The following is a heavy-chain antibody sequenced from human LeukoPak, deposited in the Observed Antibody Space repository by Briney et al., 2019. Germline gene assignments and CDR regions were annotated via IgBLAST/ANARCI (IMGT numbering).Heavy chain of an antibody. Sequence: ASVKVSCKASGYTFTSYGISWVRQAPGQELEWMGWISAYNGNTNYAQKLQGRVTMTTDTSTSTAYMELRSLRSDDTAVYYCARDSGDSGQYSSGWYLPPYYYYYYGMDVWGQGTTVTVSS. V-gene: IGHV1-18*01. D-gene: IGHD6-19*01. CDR3: ARDSGDSGQYSSGWYLPPYYYYYYGMDV. J-gene: IGHJ6*02. CDR1: GYTFTSYG. CDR2: ISAYNGNT.